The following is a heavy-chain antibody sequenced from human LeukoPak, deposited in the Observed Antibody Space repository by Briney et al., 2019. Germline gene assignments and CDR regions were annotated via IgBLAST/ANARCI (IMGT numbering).Heavy chain of an antibody. V-gene: IGHV3-23*01. CDR1: GFTFSSYA. CDR3: AKDAALYPFFFDY. D-gene: IGHD3-16*01. Sequence: GGSLRLSCGASGFTFSSYAMTWVRQAPGKGLEWVSAVSGSGGHTYYADSVKGRFTISRDNSKNTLYLQMDTLRAEDTAVYYCAKDAALYPFFFDYWGQGTLVTVSS. J-gene: IGHJ4*02. CDR2: VSGSGGHT.